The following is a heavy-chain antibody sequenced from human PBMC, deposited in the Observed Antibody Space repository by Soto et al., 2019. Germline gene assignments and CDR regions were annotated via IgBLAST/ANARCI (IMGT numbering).Heavy chain of an antibody. V-gene: IGHV4-4*02. D-gene: IGHD1-26*01. CDR1: SGSISRSNL. CDR3: ARTLPPPRFRAYYYYMDV. J-gene: IGHJ6*03. CDR2: IYHSGST. Sequence: QVQLQESGPGLVKLSGTLSLTCAVSSGSISRSNLWSWVRQPPGKGLVWIGEIYHSGSTNYNPSLKRRVTISVDKSKNQFSLKLSSVTAADTAVYYCARTLPPPRFRAYYYYMDVWGKGTTVTVSS.